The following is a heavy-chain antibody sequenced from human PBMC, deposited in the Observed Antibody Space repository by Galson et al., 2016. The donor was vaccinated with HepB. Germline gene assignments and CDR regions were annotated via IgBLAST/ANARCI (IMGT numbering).Heavy chain of an antibody. J-gene: IGHJ6*02. D-gene: IGHD6-19*01. CDR2: INYYETT. CDR3: TRGLRDSSALYSPRLGGMDV. Sequence: TLSLTCAVYGGSFSNYYWTWIRQPPGKGLEWIGEINYYETTNYNPSLKSRVTITIARSKNQFSLNLTSTTAADTAVYYCTRGLRDSSALYSPRLGGMDVWGQGTTVTVSS. CDR1: GGSFSNYY. V-gene: IGHV4-34*01.